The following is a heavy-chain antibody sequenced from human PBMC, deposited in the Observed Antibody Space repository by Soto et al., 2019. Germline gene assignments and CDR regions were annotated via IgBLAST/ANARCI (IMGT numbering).Heavy chain of an antibody. J-gene: IGHJ4*02. CDR3: ARDQKKDYYDSSGFDY. D-gene: IGHD3-22*01. CDR2: IWYDGSNK. V-gene: IGHV3-33*01. CDR1: GFTFSSYG. Sequence: QVQLVESGGGVVQPGRSLRLSCAASGFTFSSYGMHWVRQAPGKGLEWVAVIWYDGSNKYYADSVKGRFTISRDNSKNTLYMQMNSLRAEDTAVYYCARDQKKDYYDSSGFDYWGQGTLVTVSS.